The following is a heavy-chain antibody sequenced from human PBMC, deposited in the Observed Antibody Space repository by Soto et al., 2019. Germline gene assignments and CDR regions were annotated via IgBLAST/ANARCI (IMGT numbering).Heavy chain of an antibody. V-gene: IGHV1-58*01. CDR1: GFTFTSSA. CDR2: IVVGSGNT. J-gene: IGHJ4*02. D-gene: IGHD3-10*01. Sequence: SVKVSCKASGFTFTSSAVQWVRQARGQRLEWIGWIVVGSGNTNYAQKFQERVTITRDMSTSTAYMELSSLRSEDTAVYYCAADFDGSGTSFDYWGQGTLVTVSS. CDR3: AADFDGSGTSFDY.